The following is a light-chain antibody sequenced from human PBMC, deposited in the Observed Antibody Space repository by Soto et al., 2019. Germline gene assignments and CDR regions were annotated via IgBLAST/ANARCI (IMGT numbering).Light chain of an antibody. J-gene: IGKJ1*01. V-gene: IGKV3-20*01. Sequence: IALPQSPGPLSLSPGERATLSCRSSQSVSSSYLAWYQQKPGQAPRLIIYGASNRATGIPDRFSGSGSGTDFTLTISRLEPEDVAVYYCQQYGSSPRALGQGTKVDIK. CDR1: QSVSSSY. CDR2: GAS. CDR3: QQYGSSPRA.